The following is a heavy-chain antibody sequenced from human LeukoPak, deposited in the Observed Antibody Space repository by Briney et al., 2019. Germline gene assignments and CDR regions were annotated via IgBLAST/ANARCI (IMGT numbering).Heavy chain of an antibody. Sequence: PGRSLRLSCAPSGFTFSKCGMHWVRQAPGKGLEWVAVISCDGDTTTYPDSVKGRFTTSRANSKDTLYLQMNNLRDDAAAIYYWAREPTWGSRYFDVWGQGTRVTVSS. CDR3: AREPTWGSRYFDV. V-gene: IGHV3-30-3*01. CDR2: ISCDGDTT. CDR1: GFTFSKCG. J-gene: IGHJ3*01. D-gene: IGHD7-27*01.